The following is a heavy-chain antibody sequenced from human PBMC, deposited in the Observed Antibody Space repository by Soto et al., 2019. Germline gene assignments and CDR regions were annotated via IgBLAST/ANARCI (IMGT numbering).Heavy chain of an antibody. CDR1: GFSLSTSGAG. J-gene: IGHJ2*01. D-gene: IGHD4-17*01. V-gene: IGHV2-5*02. Sequence: QITLKESGPTLVKPTQTLTLTCTLSGFSLSTSGAGVHWIRQPPGKALEWLAVIYWDDDKRYSPSLKSRLTITKDTPKNPVVLTLTNMEPVDTATYSCALTITVTTLGKWYFGLWGRGTLVTVSS. CDR3: ALTITVTTLGKWYFGL. CDR2: IYWDDDK.